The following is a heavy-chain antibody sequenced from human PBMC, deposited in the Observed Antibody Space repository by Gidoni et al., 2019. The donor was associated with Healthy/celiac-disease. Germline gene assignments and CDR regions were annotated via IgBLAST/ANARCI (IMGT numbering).Heavy chain of an antibody. CDR3: ARGEYCSGGSCYSGQTDY. CDR2: IWYDGSNK. J-gene: IGHJ4*02. D-gene: IGHD2-15*01. CDR1: GFTFSSYG. V-gene: IGHV3-33*01. Sequence: QVQLVESGGGVVQPGRSLRLSCAASGFTFSSYGMHWVRQAPGKGLEWVAVIWYDGSNKYYADSVKGRFTISRDNSKNTLYLQMNSLRAEDMAVYYCARGEYCSGGSCYSGQTDYWGQGTLVTVSS.